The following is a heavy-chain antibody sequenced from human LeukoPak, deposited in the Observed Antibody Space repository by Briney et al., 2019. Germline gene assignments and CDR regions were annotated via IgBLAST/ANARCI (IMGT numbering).Heavy chain of an antibody. Sequence: TPSETLSLTCTVSGGSISSYYWNWIRQPPGKGLEWIGFIYYSGTTNYNPSLKSRVTISVDTSKNQFSLKLSSVTAADTAVYYCARGGSYVWGSYRLKSWFDPWGQGTLVTVSS. CDR1: GGSISSYY. D-gene: IGHD3-16*02. CDR2: IYYSGTT. V-gene: IGHV4-59*01. CDR3: ARGGSYVWGSYRLKSWFDP. J-gene: IGHJ5*02.